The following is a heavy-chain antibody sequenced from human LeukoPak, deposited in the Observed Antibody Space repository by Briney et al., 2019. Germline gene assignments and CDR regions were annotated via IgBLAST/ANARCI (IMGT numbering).Heavy chain of an antibody. CDR2: ISSRSSCI. CDR1: GFTFSSYS. V-gene: IGHV3-21*01. Sequence: GGSLRLSCAASGFTFSSYSMNWVRQAPGKGLEWVSSISSRSSCIYYADSVKGRFTISRDNAKNSLYLQMNSLRAEDTAVYYCARDRSGFDYWGQGTLVTVSS. J-gene: IGHJ4*02. CDR3: ARDRSGFDY.